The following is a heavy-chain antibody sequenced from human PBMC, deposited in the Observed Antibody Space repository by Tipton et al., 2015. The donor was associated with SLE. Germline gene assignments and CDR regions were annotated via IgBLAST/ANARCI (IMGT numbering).Heavy chain of an antibody. Sequence: TLFLTCSVSGDSISSSSHLWGWIRQPPGKGLEWIGNMHYSGTTDYNPSLTSRVTISVDTSKNKFSLQLVFVAAADTAVYYCARRITYGIPFDHWGQGILVTISS. V-gene: IGHV4-39*01. CDR3: ARRITYGIPFDH. D-gene: IGHD4-17*01. J-gene: IGHJ4*02. CDR1: GDSISSSSHL. CDR2: MHYSGTT.